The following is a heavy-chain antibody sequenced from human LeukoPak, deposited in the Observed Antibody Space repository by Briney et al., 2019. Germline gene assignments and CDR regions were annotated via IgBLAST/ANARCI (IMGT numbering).Heavy chain of an antibody. V-gene: IGHV3-7*01. CDR1: GFTFSSYG. D-gene: IGHD5-18*01. CDR3: ASPRRGYRYFDY. J-gene: IGHJ4*02. CDR2: IKQDGSEK. Sequence: GGSLRLSCAASGFTFSSYGMHWVRQAPGKGLEWVANIKQDGSEKYYVDSVKGRFTISRDNAKNSLYLQMNSLRAEDTAVYYCASPRRGYRYFDYWGQGTLVTVSS.